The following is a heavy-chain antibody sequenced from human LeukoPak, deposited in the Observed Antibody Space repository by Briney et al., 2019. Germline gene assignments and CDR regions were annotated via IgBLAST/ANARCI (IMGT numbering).Heavy chain of an antibody. CDR2: ISSSGSTI. Sequence: PGGSLRLSCAASGFTFSDYYMSWIRQAPGKGLEWVSYISSSGSTIYYADSVKGRFTISRDNAKNSLYLQMNSLRPEDMAVYYCARDPSSSSLYYHGMDVWGQGTTVTVSS. D-gene: IGHD6-6*01. CDR1: GFTFSDYY. J-gene: IGHJ6*02. CDR3: ARDPSSSSLYYHGMDV. V-gene: IGHV3-11*04.